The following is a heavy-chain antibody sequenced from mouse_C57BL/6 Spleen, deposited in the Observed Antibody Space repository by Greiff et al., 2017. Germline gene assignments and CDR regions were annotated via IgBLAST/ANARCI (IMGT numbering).Heavy chain of an antibody. CDR3: ASSGGYRDYAMDY. Sequence: VQLQQPGAELVKPGASVKLSCKASGYTFTSYWMHWVKQRPGQGLEWIGMIHPNSGSTNYNEKFKSKATLTVDKSSSTAYMQLSSLTSEDSAVYYCASSGGYRDYAMDYWGQGTSVTVSS. CDR1: GYTFTSYW. CDR2: IHPNSGST. D-gene: IGHD3-2*02. J-gene: IGHJ4*01. V-gene: IGHV1-64*01.